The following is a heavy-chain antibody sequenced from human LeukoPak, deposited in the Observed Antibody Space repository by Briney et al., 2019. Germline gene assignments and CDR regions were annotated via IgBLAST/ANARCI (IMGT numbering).Heavy chain of an antibody. CDR3: VRGPYGASISKWFDP. CDR2: IYYSGDT. J-gene: IGHJ5*02. CDR1: GGSISSYY. Sequence: SETLSLTCTVSGGSISSYYWSWIRQSPGGALEWIGYIYYSGDTAYNPSLRSRVTMSVDTSKNQLSLQLSSMTTADTAVYYCVRGPYGASISKWFDPWGQGTQVIVSP. D-gene: IGHD4/OR15-4a*01. V-gene: IGHV4-59*01.